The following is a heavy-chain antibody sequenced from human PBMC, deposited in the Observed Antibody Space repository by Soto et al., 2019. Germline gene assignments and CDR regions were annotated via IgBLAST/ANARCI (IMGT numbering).Heavy chain of an antibody. CDR2: MGYNGFT. J-gene: IGHJ6*02. CDR1: GGPMNNYY. D-gene: IGHD3-10*01. Sequence: QVQLQESGPGLVKPSETLSLTCTISGGPMNNYYCSWFRQPRGQGLEWIGYMGYNGFTRYNPSLRSLVAISLDTAKNQCSLNLSSVTAAATALYYCARQGFGELHGRVDVWGQGITVTVSS. V-gene: IGHV4-59*08. CDR3: ARQGFGELHGRVDV.